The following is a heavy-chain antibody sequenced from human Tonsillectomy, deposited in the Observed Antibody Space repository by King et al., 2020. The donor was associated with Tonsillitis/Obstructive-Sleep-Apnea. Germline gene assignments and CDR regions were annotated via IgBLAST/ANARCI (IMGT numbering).Heavy chain of an antibody. Sequence: TLKESGPTLVKPTQTLTLTCTFSGFSLSTSKVGVGWIRQPPGKALEWLALIYWDDDKRYSPSLKSRLTITKDTSKNQVVLTMTNMDPVDTATYYCAHTGGTTQIIPDYYWGMDVWGQGTTVTVSS. CDR3: AHTGGTTQIIPDYYWGMDV. J-gene: IGHJ6*02. V-gene: IGHV2-5*02. CDR1: GFSLSTSKVG. CDR2: IYWDDDK. D-gene: IGHD4-11*01.